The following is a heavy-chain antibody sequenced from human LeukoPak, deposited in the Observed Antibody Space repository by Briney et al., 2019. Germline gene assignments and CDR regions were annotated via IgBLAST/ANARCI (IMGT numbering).Heavy chain of an antibody. CDR1: GFTVGSSY. V-gene: IGHV3-53*01. Sequence: PGGSLRLSCAASGFTVGSSYMSWVRQAPGKGLEWVSVIYSGGSTYYADSVKGRFTISRDNSKNTLYLQMNSLRAEDTAVYYCARGDAHYYYYMYVWGKGTTVTVSS. CDR3: ARGDAHYYYYMYV. CDR2: IYSGGST. J-gene: IGHJ6*03.